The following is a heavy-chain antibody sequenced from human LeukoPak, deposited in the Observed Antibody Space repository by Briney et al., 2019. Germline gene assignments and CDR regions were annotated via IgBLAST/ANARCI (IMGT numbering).Heavy chain of an antibody. V-gene: IGHV1-2*02. CDR1: GYTFTGYY. J-gene: IGHJ6*02. Sequence: GASVKVSCKASGYTFTGYYMHWVRQAPGQGHEWMGWINPNSGDTNYAQKFQGRVTMTRDTSISTAYMELSRLRSDDTAVYYCARDGIAAAVSPYYYYGMDVWGQGTTVTVSS. CDR2: INPNSGDT. CDR3: ARDGIAAAVSPYYYYGMDV. D-gene: IGHD6-13*01.